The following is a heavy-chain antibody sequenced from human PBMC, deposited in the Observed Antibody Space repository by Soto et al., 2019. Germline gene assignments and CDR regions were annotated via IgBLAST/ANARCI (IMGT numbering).Heavy chain of an antibody. D-gene: IGHD6-6*01. J-gene: IGHJ4*02. V-gene: IGHV4-30-4*01. CDR3: PRESSSSGLIDY. CDR2: IYYSGST. Sequence: PSETLSLTCTVSGGSISSGDYYWSWIRQPPGKGLEWIGYIYYSGSTYYNPSLKSRVTISVDTSKNQFSLKLSSVTAADTAVYYCPRESSSSGLIDYWGQGTLVTVS. CDR1: GGSISSGDYY.